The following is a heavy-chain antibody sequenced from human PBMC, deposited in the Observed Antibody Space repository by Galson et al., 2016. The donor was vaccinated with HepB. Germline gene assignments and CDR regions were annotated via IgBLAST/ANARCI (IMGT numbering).Heavy chain of an antibody. CDR3: ARGVTIFGVVTNPSDV. J-gene: IGHJ6*02. Sequence: SLRLSCAASGFIFRSYGMHWVRQAPGKGLEWVAVIRYDGSNKYYADSVKGRFTISRDNSKNTLYLQTDSLRAEDTAVYYCARGVTIFGVVTNPSDVWGQGTTVTVSS. D-gene: IGHD3-3*01. CDR2: IRYDGSNK. CDR1: GFIFRSYG. V-gene: IGHV3-33*01.